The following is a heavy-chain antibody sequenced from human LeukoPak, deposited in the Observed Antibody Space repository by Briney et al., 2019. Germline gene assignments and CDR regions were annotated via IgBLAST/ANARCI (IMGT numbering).Heavy chain of an antibody. CDR3: ARESGYHGSGFDP. J-gene: IGHJ5*02. V-gene: IGHV3-20*04. CDR1: GYTFGDYG. CDR2: TNRRGDIT. Sequence: GGSLRLSCAASGYTFGDYGMSWVRQVPGKGLEWVSGTNRRGDITGYADFVKGRFTISRDNAKNTLYLQMNSLRDEDTAVYYCARESGYHGSGFDPWGQGTLVTVSS. D-gene: IGHD3-10*01.